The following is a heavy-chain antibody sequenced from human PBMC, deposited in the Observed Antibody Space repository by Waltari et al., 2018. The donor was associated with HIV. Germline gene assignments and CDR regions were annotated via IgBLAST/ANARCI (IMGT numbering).Heavy chain of an antibody. V-gene: IGHV3-48*02. Sequence: EVQLVESGGGLVQPGGSVRRACAASGFTFSSYSMNWVRQARGKGLECVSYMCSSSSTIYYADSVKGRFTISSDNAKNSLYLQMNSLRDEDTAVYYCAGGLMTTSPTWGQGTLVTVSS. D-gene: IGHD4-17*01. CDR1: GFTFSSYS. J-gene: IGHJ5*02. CDR3: AGGLMTTSPT. CDR2: MCSSSSTI.